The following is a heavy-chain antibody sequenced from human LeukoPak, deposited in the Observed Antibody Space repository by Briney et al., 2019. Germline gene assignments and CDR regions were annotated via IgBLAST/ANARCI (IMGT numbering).Heavy chain of an antibody. Sequence: PGGSLSLSCAASGFTFSSYAMSWVRQAPGKGPEWVSDITGSGYTHYADSVKGRFTISRDNPKDTLYLQMSSLRAEDTALYYCTKGDTSGTALHWFDPWGQGTLVTVSS. CDR3: TKGDTSGTALHWFDP. V-gene: IGHV3-23*01. CDR1: GFTFSSYA. D-gene: IGHD1-1*01. CDR2: ITGSGYT. J-gene: IGHJ5*02.